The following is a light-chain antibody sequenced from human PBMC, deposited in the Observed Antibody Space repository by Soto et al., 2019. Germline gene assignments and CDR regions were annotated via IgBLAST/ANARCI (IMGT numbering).Light chain of an antibody. Sequence: QSALTQPAAVSGSPGQSITISCTGTSSDIGGHNFVSWYQHHPGKAPKLLIYEVSYRASGVSNRFTGSKSANTASLTISGLQAEDEADYYCSSYTTSSYVVFGGGTKVTVL. J-gene: IGLJ2*01. CDR1: SSDIGGHNF. CDR3: SSYTTSSYVV. CDR2: EVS. V-gene: IGLV2-14*01.